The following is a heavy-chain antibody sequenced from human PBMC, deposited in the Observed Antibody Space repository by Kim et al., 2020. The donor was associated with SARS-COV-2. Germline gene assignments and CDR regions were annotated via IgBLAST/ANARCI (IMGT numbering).Heavy chain of an antibody. CDR2: IKQDGSEK. CDR1: GFTFSSYW. Sequence: GGSLRLSCAASGFTFSSYWMGWVRQAPGKGLEWVANIKQDGSEKYYVDSVKGRFTISRDNAKNSLYLQMNSLRAEDTAVYYCARDFRYSSSWYTGTGYWGQGTLVTVSS. CDR3: ARDFRYSSSWYTGTGY. D-gene: IGHD6-13*01. J-gene: IGHJ4*02. V-gene: IGHV3-7*01.